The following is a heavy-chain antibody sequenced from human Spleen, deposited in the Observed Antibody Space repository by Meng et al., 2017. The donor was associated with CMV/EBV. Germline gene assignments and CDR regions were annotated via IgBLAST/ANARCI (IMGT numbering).Heavy chain of an antibody. D-gene: IGHD3-3*01. CDR2: IYHSGSI. Sequence: SETLSLTCTVSGYSISSGYYWGWIRQPPGKGLEWIGSIYHSGSIYYNPSLKSRVTISVDTSKNQFSLKLSSVTAADTAVYYCARDRLRFLEWLPRDYYYYGMDVWGQGTTVTVSS. J-gene: IGHJ6*02. CDR1: GYSISSGYY. CDR3: ARDRLRFLEWLPRDYYYYGMDV. V-gene: IGHV4-38-2*02.